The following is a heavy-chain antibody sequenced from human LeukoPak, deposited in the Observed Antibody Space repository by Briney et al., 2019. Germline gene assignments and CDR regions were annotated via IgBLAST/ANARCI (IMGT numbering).Heavy chain of an antibody. CDR3: ARVHKESSSWAH. J-gene: IGHJ4*02. CDR1: GFTLSDYW. Sequence: RPGGSLRLSCAGSGFTLSDYWMSWVRQAPGKGPEWVANIKQDGSEKYYVDSVKGRFTISRDNAKNSLYLQMNSLRVEDTAVYYCARVHKESSSWAHWGQGTLVTVSS. V-gene: IGHV3-7*01. D-gene: IGHD6-13*01. CDR2: IKQDGSEK.